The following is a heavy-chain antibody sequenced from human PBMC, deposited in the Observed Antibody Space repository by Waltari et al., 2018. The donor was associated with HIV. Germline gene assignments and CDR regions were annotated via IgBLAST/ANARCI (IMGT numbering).Heavy chain of an antibody. V-gene: IGHV3-15*01. CDR3: TTVGGGTRDY. Sequence: EVLLVESGGGLGKTGGALRTAGAAPGITIREAWMSWVRQAPGKGLEWVGRIKSNTDGGTTDYAAPVKGRFTISRDDSKTTLYLEMNSLKTEDTAVYYCTTVGGGTRDYWGQGTLITVSS. J-gene: IGHJ4*02. CDR2: IKSNTDGGTT. D-gene: IGHD3-16*01. CDR1: GITIREAW.